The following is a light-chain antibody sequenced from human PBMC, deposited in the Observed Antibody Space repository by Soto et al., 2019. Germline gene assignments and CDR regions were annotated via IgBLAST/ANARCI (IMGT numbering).Light chain of an antibody. Sequence: EIVLTQSPATLSLSPGERATLSCRASQSVSSYLAWYHQKPGQAPRLLIYDASNRATGIPARFSGSGSGTDFPLTISSLEPEDFAVYYCQQRSNWPGTFGQGTKLEIK. CDR1: QSVSSY. J-gene: IGKJ2*01. CDR2: DAS. CDR3: QQRSNWPGT. V-gene: IGKV3-11*01.